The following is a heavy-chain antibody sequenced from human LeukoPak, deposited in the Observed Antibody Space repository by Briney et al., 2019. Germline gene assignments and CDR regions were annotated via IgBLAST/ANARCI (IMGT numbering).Heavy chain of an antibody. CDR2: IYPGVSDT. J-gene: IGHJ6*02. D-gene: IGHD2-15*01. CDR3: ARYCSGGSCYRDYYYGMDV. Sequence: GESLKISCKGSGYSFTSYWIGWVRQMPGKGLEWMGIIYPGVSDTRYSPSFQGQVTISADKSISTAYLQWSSLKASDTAMYYCARYCSGGSCYRDYYYGMDVWGQGTTVTVSS. CDR1: GYSFTSYW. V-gene: IGHV5-51*01.